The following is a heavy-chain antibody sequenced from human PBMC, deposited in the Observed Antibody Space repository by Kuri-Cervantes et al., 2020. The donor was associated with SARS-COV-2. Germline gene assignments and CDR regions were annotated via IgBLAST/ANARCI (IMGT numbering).Heavy chain of an antibody. D-gene: IGHD1-1*01. CDR3: ANEASQVDY. CDR1: GFTFSSYW. Sequence: GESLKISCAASGFTFSSYWMHWVRQAPGKGLVWVSRINSDGSSTSYADSVKGRFTISRDNSKNTLYLQMNSLRAEDTAVYYCANEASQVDYWGQGTLVTVSS. V-gene: IGHV3-74*01. CDR2: INSDGSST. J-gene: IGHJ4*02.